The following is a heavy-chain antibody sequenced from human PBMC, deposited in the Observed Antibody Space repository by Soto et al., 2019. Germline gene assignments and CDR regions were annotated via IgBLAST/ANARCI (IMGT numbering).Heavy chain of an antibody. CDR2: IRDGGSNK. J-gene: IGHJ5*02. V-gene: IGHV3-30*18. Sequence: PGGFLRLSCAASGFTFSSYGRHWVRQAPGKGLEWVSAIRDGGSNKYYADSVKGRFTISRDNSKNTLYLQMNSLRAEDTAVYYCAKDLINDWFDPWGQGTLVTVSS. CDR1: GFTFSSYG. CDR3: AKDLINDWFDP. D-gene: IGHD3-16*01.